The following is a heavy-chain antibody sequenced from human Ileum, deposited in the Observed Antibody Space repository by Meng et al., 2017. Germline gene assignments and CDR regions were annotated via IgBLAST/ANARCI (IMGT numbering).Heavy chain of an antibody. CDR2: ISSDGANK. J-gene: IGHJ1*01. V-gene: IGHV3-30*07. CDR1: GFTFSSSA. Sequence: QLQFWESGGGLVQPGPVLSLSCAPSGFTFSSSAMYWVRQAPGKGLEWVAVISSDGANKYYTDSVKGRFTISRDNAKNTVYLQMNSLRAEDSALYYCTNDRLNHWGQGALVTVSS. CDR3: TNDRLNH. D-gene: IGHD1-1*01.